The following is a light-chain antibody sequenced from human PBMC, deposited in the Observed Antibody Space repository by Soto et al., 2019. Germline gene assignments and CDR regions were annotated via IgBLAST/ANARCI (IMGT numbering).Light chain of an antibody. CDR2: GVS. Sequence: EVVLTQSPGTLSLSPGERGTLSCRASQSVSGSDLAWYQQKPGQAPRLLISGVSNRATGTPARFSGSGSGTDFTLTISSLEPEDFAVFYCHQYGISPPTFGPGTKVEI. J-gene: IGKJ1*01. CDR1: QSVSGSD. CDR3: HQYGISPPT. V-gene: IGKV3-20*01.